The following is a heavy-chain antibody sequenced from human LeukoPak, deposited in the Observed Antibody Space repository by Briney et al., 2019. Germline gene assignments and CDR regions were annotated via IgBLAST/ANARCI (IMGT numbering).Heavy chain of an antibody. J-gene: IGHJ3*02. Sequence: SETLSLTCTVSGGSISSYYWSWVRQPPGKGLEWIGYIYYSGSTNYNPSLKSRVTISVDTSKNQFSLKLSSVTAADTAVYYCASYHAGNLVNDAFDIWGQGTMVTVSS. CDR3: ASYHAGNLVNDAFDI. D-gene: IGHD4-23*01. CDR1: GGSISSYY. V-gene: IGHV4-59*08. CDR2: IYYSGST.